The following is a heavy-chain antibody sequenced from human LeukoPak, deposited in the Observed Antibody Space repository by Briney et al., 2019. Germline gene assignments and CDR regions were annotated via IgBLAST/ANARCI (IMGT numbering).Heavy chain of an antibody. D-gene: IGHD3-10*01. J-gene: IGHJ4*02. CDR3: ARETEYGSGSYTVFGY. CDR1: GFTFSSYS. Sequence: PGGSLRLSCAASGFTFSSYSMNWVRQAPGKGLEWVSSISSSSSYIYYADSVKGRFTISRDNAKNSLYLQMNSLRAEDTAVYYCARETEYGSGSYTVFGYWGQGTLVSVSS. CDR2: ISSSSSYI. V-gene: IGHV3-21*01.